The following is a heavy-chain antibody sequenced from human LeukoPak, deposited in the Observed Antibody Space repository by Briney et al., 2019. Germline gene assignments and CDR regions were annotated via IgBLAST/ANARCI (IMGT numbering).Heavy chain of an antibody. Sequence: SETLSLTCAGYGGSCSGYYWSWVRQPPGKGLEWIGEINQSGGTNYNRSLKSRVTISVDTSKNQFSLKLNSVTAADTAVYYCAKRVVRGDLFDYWGEGPLVTVSS. CDR2: INQSGGT. V-gene: IGHV4-34*01. J-gene: IGHJ4*02. CDR3: AKRVVRGDLFDY. D-gene: IGHD3-10*01. CDR1: GGSCSGYY.